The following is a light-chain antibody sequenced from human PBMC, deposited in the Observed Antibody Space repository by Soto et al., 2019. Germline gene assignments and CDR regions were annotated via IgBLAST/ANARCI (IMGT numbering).Light chain of an antibody. CDR1: QGISSY. J-gene: IGKJ3*01. CDR3: QQLNSYPLT. Sequence: DIQLTQSPSFLSASVGDRVTITCRASQGISSYLAWYQQKPGKAPKLLIYAASTLQSGVPSRFSGSGSGTKFTLTISSLQPEDFATYYCQQLNSYPLTFGPGTKVDIK. V-gene: IGKV1-9*01. CDR2: AAS.